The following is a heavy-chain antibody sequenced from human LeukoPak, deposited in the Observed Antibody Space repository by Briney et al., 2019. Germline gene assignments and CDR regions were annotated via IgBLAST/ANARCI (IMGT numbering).Heavy chain of an antibody. J-gene: IGHJ4*02. D-gene: IGHD6-13*01. CDR3: ARAYSSSWYFDY. Sequence: SQTLSLTCAIAGDSVSSNSAGWNWIRQSPSRGLEWLGRTYYRSKFYSDYGLSVKSRITIKPDTSRNQFSLQLNSVTPEDTAVYYCARAYSSSWYFDYWGQGTLVTVSS. V-gene: IGHV6-1*01. CDR2: TYYRSKFYS. CDR1: GDSVSSNSAG.